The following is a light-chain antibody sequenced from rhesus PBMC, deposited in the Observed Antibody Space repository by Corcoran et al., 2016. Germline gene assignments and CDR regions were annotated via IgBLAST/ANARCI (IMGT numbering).Light chain of an antibody. CDR2: EVS. J-gene: IGLJ1*01. V-gene: IGLV2-32*02. CDR3: SSYVGSNTFI. Sequence: QAALTQPRSVSGSPGQSVTISCTETSSDIGGYNYVSWYQQHPGTAPKLMIYEVSKRPSGVSDRFSGSKSGNTASLTISGLQAEDGADYYCSSYVGSNTFIFGAGTRLTVL. CDR1: SSDIGGYNY.